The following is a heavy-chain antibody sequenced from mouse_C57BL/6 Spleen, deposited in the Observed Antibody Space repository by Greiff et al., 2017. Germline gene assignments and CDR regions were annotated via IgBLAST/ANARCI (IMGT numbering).Heavy chain of an antibody. CDR1: GYTFTSYW. D-gene: IGHD1-1*02. J-gene: IGHJ4*01. CDR3: AVFGWGRPPLDY. CDR2: ISPSNGGT. V-gene: IGHV1-53*01. Sequence: QVQLQQPGTELVKPGASVKLSCKASGYTFTSYWMHWVKQRPGQGLEWIGNISPSNGGTNYNEKFKSKATLTVAKSSSTAYMQLSSLTSEDSAVYCCAVFGWGRPPLDYWGQGTSVTVSS.